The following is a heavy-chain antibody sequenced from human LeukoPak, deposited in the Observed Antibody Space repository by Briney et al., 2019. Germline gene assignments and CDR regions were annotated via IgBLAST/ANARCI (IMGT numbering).Heavy chain of an antibody. CDR1: GYTFTGYY. V-gene: IGHV1-2*02. J-gene: IGHJ4*02. D-gene: IGHD3-16*02. Sequence: VASVKVSCKASGYTFTGYYMHWVRQAPGQGLEWMGWINPNSGGTNYAQKFQGRVTMTRDTSISTAYMELSRLRSDDTAVYYCARAPANYDYVWGSYREYYFDYWGRGTLVTVSS. CDR2: INPNSGGT. CDR3: ARAPANYDYVWGSYREYYFDY.